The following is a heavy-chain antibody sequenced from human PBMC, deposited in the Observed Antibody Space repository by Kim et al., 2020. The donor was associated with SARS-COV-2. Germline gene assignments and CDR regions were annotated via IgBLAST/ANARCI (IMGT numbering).Heavy chain of an antibody. D-gene: IGHD2-2*02. V-gene: IGHV3-72*01. CDR2: TRNKANSYTT. Sequence: GGSLRLSCAASGFTFSDHYMDWVRQAPGKGLEWVGRTRNKANSYTTEYAASVKGRFTISRDDSKNSLYLQMNSLKTEDTAVYYCARGDCSSTSCYMGYYYYGMDVWGQGTTVTVSS. J-gene: IGHJ6*02. CDR3: ARGDCSSTSCYMGYYYYGMDV. CDR1: GFTFSDHY.